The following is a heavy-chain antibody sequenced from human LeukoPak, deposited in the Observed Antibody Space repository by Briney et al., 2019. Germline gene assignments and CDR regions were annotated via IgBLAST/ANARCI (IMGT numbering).Heavy chain of an antibody. CDR2: IWYDGSNK. CDR3: AKDSSGSGYPT. V-gene: IGHV3-33*06. CDR1: GFTFSSYG. J-gene: IGHJ5*02. Sequence: GGSLRLSRAASGFTFSSYGMHWVRQAPGKGLEWVAVIWYDGSNKYYADSVKGRFTIPRDNSKNTLYLQMNSLRAEDTAVYYCAKDSSGSGYPTWGQGTLVTVSS. D-gene: IGHD3-22*01.